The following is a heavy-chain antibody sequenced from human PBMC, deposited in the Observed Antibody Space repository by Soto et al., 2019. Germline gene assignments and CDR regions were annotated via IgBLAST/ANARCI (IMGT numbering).Heavy chain of an antibody. Sequence: QLQLQESGPGLVKPSETLSLTCTVSGGSISSSSYYWGWIRQPPGKGLEWIGSIYYSGSTYYNPSLKSRVTISVDTSKNQFSLKLSSVTAADTAVYYCARLPYVAGPIDYWGQGTLVTVSS. J-gene: IGHJ4*02. V-gene: IGHV4-39*01. CDR3: ARLPYVAGPIDY. D-gene: IGHD2-15*01. CDR2: IYYSGST. CDR1: GGSISSSSYY.